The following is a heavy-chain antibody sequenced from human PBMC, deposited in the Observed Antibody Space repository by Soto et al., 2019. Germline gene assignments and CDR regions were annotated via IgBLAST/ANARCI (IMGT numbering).Heavy chain of an antibody. J-gene: IGHJ4*02. CDR2: INHSGST. CDR3: ARELGYCSSKSCYRQHIFDY. V-gene: IGHV4-34*01. D-gene: IGHD2-2*02. CDR1: GGSFSGYY. Sequence: SETLSLTCAVYGGSFSGYYWSWIRQPPGKGLEWIGEINHSGSTNYNPSLKSRVTISVDTSKNQFSLKLNYVTAADTAVYYCARELGYCSSKSCYRQHIFDYWGQGTLVTVSS.